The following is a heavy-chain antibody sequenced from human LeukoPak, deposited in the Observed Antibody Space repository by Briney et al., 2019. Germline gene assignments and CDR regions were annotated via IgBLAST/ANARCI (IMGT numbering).Heavy chain of an antibody. CDR1: GFTFSSYG. CDR3: AKGGSSGYPYYFDY. J-gene: IGHJ4*02. V-gene: IGHV3-33*06. CDR2: IWYDGSNK. Sequence: GRSLTLSCAASGFTFSSYGMHWVRQAPGKGLEWVAVIWYDGSNKYYADSVKGRFTISRDNSKNTLYLQMNSLRAEDTAVYYCAKGGSSGYPYYFDYWGQGTLVTVSS. D-gene: IGHD3-22*01.